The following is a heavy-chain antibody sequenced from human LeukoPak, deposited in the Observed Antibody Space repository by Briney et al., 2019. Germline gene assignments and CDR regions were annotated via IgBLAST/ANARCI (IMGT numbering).Heavy chain of an antibody. CDR1: GFTFDDYA. CDR3: AKDQISSGWSY. V-gene: IGHV3-23*01. CDR2: ISGSAGST. J-gene: IGHJ4*02. Sequence: GGSLRLSCAASGFTFDDYAMHWVRQDPGKGLEWVSGISGSAGSTYYADSVKGRFTISRDNSKNTLYLQMNSLRAEDTAVYYCAKDQISSGWSYWGQGTLVTVSS. D-gene: IGHD6-19*01.